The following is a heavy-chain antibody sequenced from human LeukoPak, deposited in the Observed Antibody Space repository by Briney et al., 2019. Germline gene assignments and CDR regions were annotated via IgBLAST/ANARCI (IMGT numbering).Heavy chain of an antibody. Sequence: SETLSLTXAVYGGSFSGYYWSWIRQPPGKGLEWIGEINHSGSTNYNPSLKRRVTISVDTSKNQFSLKLSSGTAADTAVYFCARGKGYNSFDYWGQGTLVTVSS. J-gene: IGHJ4*02. V-gene: IGHV4-34*01. D-gene: IGHD5-24*01. CDR2: INHSGST. CDR3: ARGKGYNSFDY. CDR1: GGSFSGYY.